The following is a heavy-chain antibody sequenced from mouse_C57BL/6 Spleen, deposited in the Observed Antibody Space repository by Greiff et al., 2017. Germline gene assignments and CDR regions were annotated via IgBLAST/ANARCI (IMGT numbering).Heavy chain of an antibody. V-gene: IGHV1-53*01. CDR3: ARGPYDYDGRGYAMDY. J-gene: IGHJ4*01. CDR1: GYTFTSYW. D-gene: IGHD2-4*01. CDR2: INPSNGGT. Sequence: QVQLQQPGTELVKPGASVKLSCKASGYTFTSYWMHWVKQRPGQGLEWIGNINPSNGGTNYNEKFKSKATLTVDKSSSTAYMQLSSLTSEDSAVYYCARGPYDYDGRGYAMDYWGQGTSVTVSS.